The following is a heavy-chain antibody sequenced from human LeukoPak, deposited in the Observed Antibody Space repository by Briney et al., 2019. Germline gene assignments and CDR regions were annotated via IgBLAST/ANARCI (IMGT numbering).Heavy chain of an antibody. CDR3: ARDVARGSYPDY. J-gene: IGHJ4*02. Sequence: GGSLRLSCAASGFTVSSNYMSWVRQAPGKGLEWVSVIYSGGNTYYADSVKGRFTISRDNSKNTLYLQMDSLRAEDTAVYYCARDVARGSYPDYWGQGTLVTVSS. CDR2: IYSGGNT. D-gene: IGHD1-26*01. CDR1: GFTVSSNY. V-gene: IGHV3-66*01.